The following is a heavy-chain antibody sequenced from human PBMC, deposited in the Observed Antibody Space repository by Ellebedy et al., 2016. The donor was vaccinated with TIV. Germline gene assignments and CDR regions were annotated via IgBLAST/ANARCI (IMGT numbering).Heavy chain of an antibody. V-gene: IGHV3-7*01. D-gene: IGHD4-17*01. CDR3: ARRGSYGDYAVHVNSWFDS. CDR2: IYQDGSEK. J-gene: IGHJ5*01. Sequence: GESLKISCAASGFSFRSYWMSWVRQAPGKGLEWVANIYQDGSEKYYVDSVEGRFTISRDNANNILYLQMKSLRAEDTAVYYCARRGSYGDYAVHVNSWFDSWGQGTPVTVSS. CDR1: GFSFRSYW.